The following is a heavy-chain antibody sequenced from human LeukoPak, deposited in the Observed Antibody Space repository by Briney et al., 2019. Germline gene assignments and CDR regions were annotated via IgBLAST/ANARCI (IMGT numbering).Heavy chain of an antibody. D-gene: IGHD3-3*01. V-gene: IGHV4-39*01. CDR3: ARRELRFLEWLGKEYYYMDV. Sequence: SETLSLTCTVSGGSISSSSYYWGWIRQPPGKGLEWIGSIYYSGSTYYHPSLNSRVTISVDTSKNQFSLKLSSVTAADTAVYYCARRELRFLEWLGKEYYYMDVWGKGTTVTVSS. CDR1: GGSISSSSYY. J-gene: IGHJ6*03. CDR2: IYYSGST.